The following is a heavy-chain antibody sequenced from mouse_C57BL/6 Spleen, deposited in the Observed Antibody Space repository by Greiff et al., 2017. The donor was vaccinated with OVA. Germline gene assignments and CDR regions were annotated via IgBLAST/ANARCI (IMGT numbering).Heavy chain of an antibody. Sequence: VQLEQSGPELVKPGASVKISCKASGYAFSSSWMNWVKQRPGKGLEWIGRIYPGDGDTNYNGKFKGKATLTADKSSSTAYMQLSSLTSEDSAVYFCARNYYGYDGGFDYWGQGTTLTVSS. D-gene: IGHD2-2*01. CDR1: GYAFSSSW. CDR2: IYPGDGDT. CDR3: ARNYYGYDGGFDY. V-gene: IGHV1-82*01. J-gene: IGHJ2*01.